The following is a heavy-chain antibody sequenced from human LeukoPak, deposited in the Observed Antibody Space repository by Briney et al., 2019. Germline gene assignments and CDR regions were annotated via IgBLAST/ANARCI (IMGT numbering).Heavy chain of an antibody. CDR3: AKNTYLYNSSGYQFDY. D-gene: IGHD3-22*01. J-gene: IGHJ4*02. Sequence: SETLSLTCSVSGDSIRTTSYYWGWIRQPPGKGLEWIGSMYNSGSTYYNPSLKSRVTISADTSKNQLSLRLSSVTAADTALYYCAKNTYLYNSSGYQFDYWGQGMSVTVSS. V-gene: IGHV4-39*07. CDR1: GDSIRTTSYY. CDR2: MYNSGST.